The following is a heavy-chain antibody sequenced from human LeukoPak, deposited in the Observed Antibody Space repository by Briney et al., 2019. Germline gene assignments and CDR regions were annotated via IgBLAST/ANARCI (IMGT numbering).Heavy chain of an antibody. D-gene: IGHD1-26*01. J-gene: IGHJ4*02. Sequence: SETLSLTCAVYGGSFSGYYWSWIRQPPGKGLEWIGEINHSGSTNYNPSLKSRVTISVDTSKNQFSLKLSSVTAAGTAVYYCARDVVGATRFDYWGQGTLVTVSS. V-gene: IGHV4-34*01. CDR3: ARDVVGATRFDY. CDR1: GGSFSGYY. CDR2: INHSGST.